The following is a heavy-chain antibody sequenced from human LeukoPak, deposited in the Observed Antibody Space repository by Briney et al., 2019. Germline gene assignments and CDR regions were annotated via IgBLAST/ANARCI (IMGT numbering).Heavy chain of an antibody. CDR2: IYTSGST. CDR1: GGSISSGSYY. Sequence: SQTLSLTCTVSGGSISSGSYYWSWIRQPAGKGLEWIGRIYTSGSTNYNPSLKSRVTMSVDTSKNQFSLKLSSVTAADTAVYYCAREIPYNWNYFWDYRGQGTLVTVSS. D-gene: IGHD1-7*01. J-gene: IGHJ4*02. CDR3: AREIPYNWNYFWDY. V-gene: IGHV4-61*02.